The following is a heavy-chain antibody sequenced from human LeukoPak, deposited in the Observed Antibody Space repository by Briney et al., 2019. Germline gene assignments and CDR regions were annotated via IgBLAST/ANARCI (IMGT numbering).Heavy chain of an antibody. J-gene: IGHJ5*02. CDR2: IYSRGDT. D-gene: IGHD6-13*01. CDR1: GLTVSDNY. CDR3: ARDAPQVPAAGVLAS. V-gene: IGHV3-53*01. Sequence: GGSLRLSCAASGLTVSDNYMSGVRQAPGKGLEWVSVIYSRGDTYYADSVEGRFTISKDNSKNTLFLQMNSLRVEDTAIYYCARDAPQVPAAGVLASWGQGSLVTVSS.